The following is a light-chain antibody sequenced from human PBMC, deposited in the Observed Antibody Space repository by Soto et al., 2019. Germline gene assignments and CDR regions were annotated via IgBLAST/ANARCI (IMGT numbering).Light chain of an antibody. CDR1: SSDVGGYNF. V-gene: IGLV2-14*01. CDR3: SSYTSSSTLVV. Sequence: QSALTQPASVSGSPGQSITISCTGSSSDVGGYNFVSWYQQHPGKAPRVMIYDVSFRPSGVSNRFSASKSGNTASLTISGLQAEDEADYYCSSYTSSSTLVVFGGGTKLTVL. J-gene: IGLJ2*01. CDR2: DVS.